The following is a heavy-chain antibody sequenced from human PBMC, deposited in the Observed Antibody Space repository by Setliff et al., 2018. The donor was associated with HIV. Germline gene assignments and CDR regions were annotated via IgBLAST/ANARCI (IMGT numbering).Heavy chain of an antibody. J-gene: IGHJ2*01. CDR2: ISAYNGNT. CDR3: ARHMTTVVTHYWYFDL. CDR1: GYTFTSYG. Sequence: ASVKVSCKASGYTFTSYGISWVRQAPGQGLEWMGWISAYNGNTNYAQKFQGRVTMTTDTSTSTAYMELRSLRSDDTAVYYCARHMTTVVTHYWYFDLWGRGTLVTVSS. V-gene: IGHV1-18*01. D-gene: IGHD4-17*01.